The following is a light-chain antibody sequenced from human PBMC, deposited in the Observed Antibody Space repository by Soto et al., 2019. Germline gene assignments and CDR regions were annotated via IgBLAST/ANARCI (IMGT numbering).Light chain of an antibody. CDR1: QSVSIW. CDR2: KAS. Sequence: DIQMTQSPSTLSASVGDRVTVTCRASQSVSIWVAWYQQRPGRAPKLLIYKASSLEYGVPSRFSGRGSGTAFTLTISSLQPDEFGTYYCQQYSGDEWTFGQGTKVEIK. V-gene: IGKV1-5*03. CDR3: QQYSGDEWT. J-gene: IGKJ1*01.